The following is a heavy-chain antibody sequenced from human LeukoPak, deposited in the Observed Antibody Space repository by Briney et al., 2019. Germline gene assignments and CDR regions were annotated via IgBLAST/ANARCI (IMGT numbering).Heavy chain of an antibody. Sequence: SETLSLTCTVPGGSISSYYWSWIRQPAGKGLEWIGRIYSSGSTNYNPSLKSRVTMSVDTSKNQFSLKLSSVTAADTAVYYCARALDYYDSSGLVYWGQGTLVTVSS. CDR3: ARALDYYDSSGLVY. V-gene: IGHV4-4*07. J-gene: IGHJ4*02. D-gene: IGHD3-22*01. CDR2: IYSSGST. CDR1: GGSISSYY.